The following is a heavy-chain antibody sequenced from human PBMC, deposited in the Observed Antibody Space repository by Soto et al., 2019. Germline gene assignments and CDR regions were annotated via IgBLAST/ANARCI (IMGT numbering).Heavy chain of an antibody. CDR1: GFRFTNHW. J-gene: IGHJ4*02. CDR3: ARVHLGPPLVKYFDS. Sequence: GGSLRLSCAASGFRFTNHWMSWVRQAPGRGLQWVANVNEDGSEKYYVDSVKGRFTMSRDNAKNSVYLQMDSLRVEDTAVYYCARVHLGPPLVKYFDSWGQGTLVTVSS. CDR2: VNEDGSEK. V-gene: IGHV3-7*04.